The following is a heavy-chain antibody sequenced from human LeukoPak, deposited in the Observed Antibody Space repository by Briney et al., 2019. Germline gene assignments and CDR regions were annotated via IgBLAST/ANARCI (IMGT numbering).Heavy chain of an antibody. CDR2: VNRDGSET. V-gene: IGHV3-7*03. J-gene: IGHJ6*02. CDR1: GFTFSHAW. CDR3: ARNNGMDV. Sequence: GGSLRLSCAASGFTFSHAWMTWVRQVPGRGPEWVANVNRDGSETYYLDSVKGRFTISKDNAKNSLYLQMNSLRAEDTALYHCARNNGMDVWGQGTTVIVSS.